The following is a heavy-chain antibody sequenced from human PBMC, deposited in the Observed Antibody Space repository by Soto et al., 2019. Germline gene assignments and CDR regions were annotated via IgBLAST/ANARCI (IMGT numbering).Heavy chain of an antibody. J-gene: IGHJ4*02. CDR1: GFTFSSYG. CDR3: AKIAATDFDY. V-gene: IGHV3-30*18. CDR2: ISYDGSNK. Sequence: PGGSLRLSCAASGFTFSSYGMHWVRQAPGKGLEWVAVISYDGSNKYYADSVKGRFTISRDNSKNTLYLQMNSLRAEDTAVYYCAKIAATDFDYWGQGTLVTVSS. D-gene: IGHD6-25*01.